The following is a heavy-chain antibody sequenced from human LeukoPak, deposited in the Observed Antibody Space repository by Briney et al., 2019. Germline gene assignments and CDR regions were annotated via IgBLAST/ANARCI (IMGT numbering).Heavy chain of an antibody. J-gene: IGHJ4*02. CDR2: IYHSGST. CDR1: GGSISSSNW. D-gene: IGHD5-18*01. Sequence: SGTLSLTCAVSGGSISSSNWWSWVRQPPGKGLEWIGEIYHSGSTNYNPSLKSRVTISVDKSKNQFSLKLSSVTAADTAVYYCAARGYSYGTPFDYWGQGTLVTVSS. CDR3: AARGYSYGTPFDY. V-gene: IGHV4-4*02.